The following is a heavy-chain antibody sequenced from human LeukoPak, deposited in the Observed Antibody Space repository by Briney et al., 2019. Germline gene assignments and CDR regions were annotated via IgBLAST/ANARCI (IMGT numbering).Heavy chain of an antibody. CDR2: IRQDGTEI. V-gene: IGHV3-7*01. CDR1: GFTFSSHW. CDR3: ARCSSRRSASDY. D-gene: IGHD3-10*02. J-gene: IGHJ4*02. Sequence: GGSLRLSCAASGFTFSSHWMIWVRQAPGKGLEWVANIRQDGTEIYYADPVKGRFTISRDNAKNSLYLQMNSLRADDTAVYYCARCSSRRSASDYWGQGTLVTVSS.